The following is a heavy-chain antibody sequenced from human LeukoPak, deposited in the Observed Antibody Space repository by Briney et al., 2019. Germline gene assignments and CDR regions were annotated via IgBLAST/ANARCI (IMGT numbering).Heavy chain of an antibody. CDR1: GYTFTSYY. Sequence: GASVKVSCKASGYTFTSYYMHWVRQAPGQGLEWMGWINPNSGGTNYAQKFQGRVTMTRDTSISTAYMELSRLRSDDTAVYYCARSPYDYVWGSYRYFFDYWGQGTLVTVSS. V-gene: IGHV1-2*02. D-gene: IGHD3-16*02. CDR3: ARSPYDYVWGSYRYFFDY. J-gene: IGHJ4*02. CDR2: INPNSGGT.